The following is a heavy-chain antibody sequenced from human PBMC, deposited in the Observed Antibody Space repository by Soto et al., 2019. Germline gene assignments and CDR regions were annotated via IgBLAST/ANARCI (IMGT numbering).Heavy chain of an antibody. CDR1: GGTFSSYT. V-gene: IGHV1-69*02. J-gene: IGHJ3*02. CDR3: ATDTAMALDAFDI. CDR2: IIPILGIT. Sequence: SVKVSCKASGGTFSSYTISWVRQAPGQGLEWMGRIIPILGITNYAQKFKSKVTITADKTTSTAKMKLSNLRSEDTAVNYCATDTAMALDAFDIWGQGTMVTVSS. D-gene: IGHD5-18*01.